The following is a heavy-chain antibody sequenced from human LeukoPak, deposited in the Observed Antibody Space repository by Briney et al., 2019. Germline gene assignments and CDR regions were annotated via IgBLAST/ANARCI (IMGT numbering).Heavy chain of an antibody. V-gene: IGHV1-2*06. Sequence: ASVKVSCKASGYTFTGYYMHWVRQAPGQGLEWVGRINPNSGGTNYAQKFQGRVTMTRDTSISTAYMELSRLRSDDTAVYYCARDIVATIDARDYYYMDVWGKGTTVTVSS. J-gene: IGHJ6*03. CDR1: GYTFTGYY. CDR2: INPNSGGT. CDR3: ARDIVATIDARDYYYMDV. D-gene: IGHD5-12*01.